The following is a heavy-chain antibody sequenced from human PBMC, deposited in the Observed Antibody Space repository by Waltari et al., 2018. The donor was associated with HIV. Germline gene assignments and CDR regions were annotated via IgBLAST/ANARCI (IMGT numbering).Heavy chain of an antibody. CDR2: IKDDGSEK. CDR3: ARIGTFPHNYAIDF. J-gene: IGHJ6*02. D-gene: IGHD1-26*01. CDR1: GSTFTTYL. V-gene: IGHV3-7*01. Sequence: EVQLMESGGGLVQSGGSLRLSCAGSGSTFTTYLLSWVRQTPGKGLEWVAYIKDDGSEKYYMGSVKGRFTISRDNAKNSMFLQMNSLRAEDTAVYYCARIGTFPHNYAIDFWGQGTTVTVSS.